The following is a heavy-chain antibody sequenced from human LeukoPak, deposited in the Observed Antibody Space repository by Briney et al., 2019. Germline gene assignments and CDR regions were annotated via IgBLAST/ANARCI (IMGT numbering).Heavy chain of an antibody. V-gene: IGHV1-69*06. CDR2: IIPIFGTA. J-gene: IGHJ6*03. D-gene: IGHD6-13*01. CDR1: GGTFSSYA. Sequence: SVKVSCKASGGTFSSYAISWVRQAPGQGLEWMGGIIPIFGTANYAQKFQGRVTITADKSTSTAYMELSSLRSEDTAVYYCARGPAAAAENYYYYYMDVWGKGTTVTVSS. CDR3: ARGPAAAAENYYYYYMDV.